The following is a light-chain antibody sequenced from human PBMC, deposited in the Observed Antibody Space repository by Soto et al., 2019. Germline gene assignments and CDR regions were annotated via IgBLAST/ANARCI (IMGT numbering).Light chain of an antibody. CDR3: QQYNSWLWT. V-gene: IGKV3-15*01. Sequence: EIVMTQSPATLSVSPGEGATLSFRASQSVSSKLAWYQQKPGQAPRLLIYGASTRATGIPARFGGSGSGTEFTLIISSLQSEDSTVYYCQQYNSWLWTFGQGTKVDIK. J-gene: IGKJ1*01. CDR1: QSVSSK. CDR2: GAS.